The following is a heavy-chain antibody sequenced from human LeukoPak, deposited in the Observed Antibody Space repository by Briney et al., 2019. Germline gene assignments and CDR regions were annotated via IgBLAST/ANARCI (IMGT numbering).Heavy chain of an antibody. Sequence: QPGGSLRLSCAASGFTFSIYWMSWVRQAPGKGLEWVANIKQDGNEKYYVDSVKGRFTISRDNAKNSLYLQMNSLRAEDMAVYYCARDHIAVVPTATGGYYYYYMDVWGKGTTVTVSS. CDR2: IKQDGNEK. CDR1: GFTFSIYW. CDR3: ARDHIAVVPTATGGYYYYYMDV. V-gene: IGHV3-7*01. D-gene: IGHD2-2*01. J-gene: IGHJ6*03.